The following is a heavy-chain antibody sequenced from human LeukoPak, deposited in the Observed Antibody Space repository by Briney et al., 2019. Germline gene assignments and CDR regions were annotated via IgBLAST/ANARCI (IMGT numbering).Heavy chain of an antibody. Sequence: PGGSLRLSCAASGFTFSKAWTSWVRQAPGKGLEWVGRIKSKTDGGTTDYAAPVKGKFTSSRDDSKNTLYLQMNSLKTEDTAVYYCTTGDDILTGYVFDYWGQGTLVTVSS. CDR3: TTGDDILTGYVFDY. D-gene: IGHD3-9*01. CDR1: GFTFSKAW. CDR2: IKSKTDGGTT. V-gene: IGHV3-15*01. J-gene: IGHJ4*02.